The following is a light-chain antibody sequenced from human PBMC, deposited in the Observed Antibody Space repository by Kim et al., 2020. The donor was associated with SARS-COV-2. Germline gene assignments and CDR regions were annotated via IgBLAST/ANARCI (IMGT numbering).Light chain of an antibody. CDR3: QSYDSSLSGSV. V-gene: IGLV1-40*01. J-gene: IGLJ3*02. CDR1: SSNIGAGYD. CDR2: GNS. Sequence: RVTISCAGSSSNIGAGYDVHWYQQLPETAPKHLIYGNSNRPSGVPDRFSGSKSGTSASLAITGLQAEDEADYYCQSYDSSLSGSVFGGGTQLTVL.